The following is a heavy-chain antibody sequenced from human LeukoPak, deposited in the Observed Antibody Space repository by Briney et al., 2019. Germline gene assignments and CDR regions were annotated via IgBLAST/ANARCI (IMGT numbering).Heavy chain of an antibody. CDR1: GGTINSYA. V-gene: IGHV1-69*04. D-gene: IGHD3-16*01. CDR3: AREGLGELTLDY. Sequence: SVKVSCKASGGTINSYALSWVRQAPGQGLEWMGRIIPLLDITDYAQKFQGRITITADKSTSTAYMELSSLRSEDTAVYYCAREGLGELTLDYWGQGTLVTVSS. CDR2: IIPLLDIT. J-gene: IGHJ4*02.